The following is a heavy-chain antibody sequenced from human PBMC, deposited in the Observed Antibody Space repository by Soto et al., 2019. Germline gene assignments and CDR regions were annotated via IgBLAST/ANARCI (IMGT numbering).Heavy chain of an antibody. V-gene: IGHV4-39*01. D-gene: IGHD2-15*01. CDR1: GASISRSSFY. CDR3: ARLVVPLGHCSGNGCPRSIFDP. J-gene: IGHJ5*02. Sequence: PSETLSLTCTVSGASISRSSFYWAWIRQTPGKGLEWIGSVSYSGTTYYDPSLTSRVTISVDTSKNQFSLKLSSVTAADTAVYYCARLVVPLGHCSGNGCPRSIFDPWGQGTLVTVSS. CDR2: VSYSGTT.